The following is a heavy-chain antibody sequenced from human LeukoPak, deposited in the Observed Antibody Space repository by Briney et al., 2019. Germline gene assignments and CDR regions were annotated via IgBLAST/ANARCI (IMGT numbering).Heavy chain of an antibody. V-gene: IGHV1-46*01. CDR2: INPSGGST. Sequence: VASVTVSCKVSGYTFTSYYMHWVRQAPGQGLEWMGIINPSGGSTSYTQKFQGRVTMTRDTSTSTVYMELSSLRSEDTAVYYCAREGFPPKISDFWSGLGPYYYYGMDVWGQGTTVTVSS. J-gene: IGHJ6*02. CDR3: AREGFPPKISDFWSGLGPYYYYGMDV. CDR1: GYTFTSYY. D-gene: IGHD3-3*01.